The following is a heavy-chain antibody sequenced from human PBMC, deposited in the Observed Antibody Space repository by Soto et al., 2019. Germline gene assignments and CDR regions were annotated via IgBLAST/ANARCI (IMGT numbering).Heavy chain of an antibody. J-gene: IGHJ6*02. CDR1: GFTFSSYA. CDR2: ISGSGGST. V-gene: IGHV3-23*01. Sequence: GGSLRLSCAASGFTFSSYAMSWVRQAPGKGLEWVSAISGSGGSTYYADSVKGRFTISRDNSKNTLYLQMNSLRAEDTAVYYCAKTHENYSSSQNYYYYGMDVWGQGTTVTVSS. D-gene: IGHD6-6*01. CDR3: AKTHENYSSSQNYYYYGMDV.